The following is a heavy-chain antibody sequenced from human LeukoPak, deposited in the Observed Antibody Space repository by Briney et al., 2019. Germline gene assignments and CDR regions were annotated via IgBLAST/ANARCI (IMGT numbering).Heavy chain of an antibody. V-gene: IGHV4-34*01. CDR1: GGSVSSYY. D-gene: IGHD2-21*01. CDR3: ARGRVVVVIAIQPRHFDY. Sequence: PSETLSLTCTVSGGSVSSYYWSWIRQPPGKGLEWIGEINHSGSTNYNPSLKSRVTISVDTSKNQFSLKLSSVTAADTAVYYCARGRVVVVIAIQPRHFDYWGQGTLVTVSS. J-gene: IGHJ4*02. CDR2: INHSGST.